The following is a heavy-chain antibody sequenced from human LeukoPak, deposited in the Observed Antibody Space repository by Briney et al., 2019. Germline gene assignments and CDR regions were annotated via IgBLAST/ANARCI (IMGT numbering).Heavy chain of an antibody. CDR1: GGSISSHY. CDR3: ARAAGTGIGGFDP. D-gene: IGHD6-13*01. CDR2: IYYSGST. V-gene: IGHV4-59*11. J-gene: IGHJ5*02. Sequence: SETLSLTCTVSGGSISSHYWSWIRQPPGKGLEWIGYIYYSGSTNYNPSLKGRVTISVDTSKNQFSLKLSSVTAADTAVYYCARAAGTGIGGFDPWGQGTLVTVSS.